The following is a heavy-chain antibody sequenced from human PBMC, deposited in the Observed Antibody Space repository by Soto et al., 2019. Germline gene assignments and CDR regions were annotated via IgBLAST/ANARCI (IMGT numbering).Heavy chain of an antibody. V-gene: IGHV4-30-2*01. CDR3: TRDAPLWFGELSQ. D-gene: IGHD3-10*01. Sequence: SETLSLTCDVSGDTISTGGYTWAWIRQPPGKALEWIGHTYHSGNPYYNPSLKSRVIISVDRSKNQFSLKVRSVTAADTAVYYCTRDAPLWFGELSQWGQGTLVTVSS. J-gene: IGHJ4*02. CDR1: GDTISTGGYT. CDR2: TYHSGNP.